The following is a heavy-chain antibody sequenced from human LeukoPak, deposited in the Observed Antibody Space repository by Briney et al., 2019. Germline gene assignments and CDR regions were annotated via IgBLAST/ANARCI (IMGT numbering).Heavy chain of an antibody. CDR1: GGSISSSSYY. CDR2: IYYSGST. Sequence: SETLSLTCTVSGGSISSSSYYWGWIRQPPGTGLEWIGSIYYSGSTYYNPSLKSRVTISADTSKNQFSLKLSSVTAADTAVYYCVSGSWYEHYFDYWGQGTLVTVSS. CDR3: VSGSWYEHYFDY. V-gene: IGHV4-39*07. D-gene: IGHD6-13*01. J-gene: IGHJ4*02.